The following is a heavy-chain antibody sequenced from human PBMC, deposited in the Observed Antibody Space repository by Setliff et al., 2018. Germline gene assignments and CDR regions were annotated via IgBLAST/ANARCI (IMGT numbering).Heavy chain of an antibody. CDR3: ARGRNVAARLLDT. V-gene: IGHV4-34*01. CDR2: INHTGTT. J-gene: IGHJ5*02. D-gene: IGHD6-6*01. CDR1: GGTFSDYY. Sequence: SETLSLTCTAYGGTFSDYYWTWIRQPPGKGLEWIGEINHTGTTNYNPSLKSRATISVDTSKNQFSLTMNSVTAADAAVYYCARGRNVAARLLDTWGQGSRVTVSS.